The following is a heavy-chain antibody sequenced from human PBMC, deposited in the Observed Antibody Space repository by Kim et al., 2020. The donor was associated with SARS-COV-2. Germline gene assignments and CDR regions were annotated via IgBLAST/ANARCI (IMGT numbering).Heavy chain of an antibody. CDR2: INGDGTTT. J-gene: IGHJ4*02. D-gene: IGHD3-10*01. Sequence: GGSLRLSCAASGFTFSSYWMHWVRQVPGKGLVWVARINGDGTTTYYADSVKGRFTIARDNAKSTLYLQMNTLRVEDTAVYYCSIPLAASCHWGQGTLVT. V-gene: IGHV3-74*01. CDR3: SIPLAASCH. CDR1: GFTFSSYW.